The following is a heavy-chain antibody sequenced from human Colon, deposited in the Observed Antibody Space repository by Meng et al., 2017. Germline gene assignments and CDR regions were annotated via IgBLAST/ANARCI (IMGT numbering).Heavy chain of an antibody. Sequence: SETLSLTCIVSDYSVSSGYFWGWIRQPPGKGLEWIRSIYHSGTTYYNPSLKSRLTVSVDTSKNQVSLRLTSVTAADTAVYFCAGGGGLGFDSWGQGTLVTVSS. J-gene: IGHJ4*02. V-gene: IGHV4-38-2*02. CDR1: DYSVSSGYF. D-gene: IGHD3-16*01. CDR3: AGGGGLGFDS. CDR2: IYHSGTT.